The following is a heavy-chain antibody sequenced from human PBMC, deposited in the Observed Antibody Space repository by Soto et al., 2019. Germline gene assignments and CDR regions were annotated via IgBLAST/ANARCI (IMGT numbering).Heavy chain of an antibody. D-gene: IGHD1-26*01. CDR3: ARDSRRELREGAFLGY. J-gene: IGHJ4*02. Sequence: QPGGSLRLSCAASGFTFSSYGMHWVRQAPGKGLEWVAVIWYDGSNKYYADSVKGRFTISRDNSKNTLYLQMSSLRAEDTAVYYCARDSRRELREGAFLGYWGQGTLVTVSS. CDR2: IWYDGSNK. V-gene: IGHV3-33*01. CDR1: GFTFSSYG.